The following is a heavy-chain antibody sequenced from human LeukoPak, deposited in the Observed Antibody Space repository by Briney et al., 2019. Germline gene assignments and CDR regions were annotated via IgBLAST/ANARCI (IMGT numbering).Heavy chain of an antibody. CDR1: GFIFNKYA. D-gene: IGHD6-19*01. Sequence: PGRSLRLSCAGSGFIFNKYAMHWVRQPPGKGLEWVSGISWNSGSIDYADSVKGRFTISRDNAKNSLYLQMNSLRVEDTAFYYCAKDNRRHYTSGPNPDSLRWGQGALVTVSS. CDR2: ISWNSGSI. CDR3: AKDNRRHYTSGPNPDSLR. J-gene: IGHJ4*02. V-gene: IGHV3-9*01.